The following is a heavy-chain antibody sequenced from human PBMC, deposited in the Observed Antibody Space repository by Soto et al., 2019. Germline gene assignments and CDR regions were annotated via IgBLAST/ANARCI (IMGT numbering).Heavy chain of an antibody. J-gene: IGHJ5*02. CDR3: ARGARFSGWVAP. V-gene: IGHV4-4*07. D-gene: IGHD3-3*01. Sequence: SETLSLTCTVTGGAISGYYWTWMRQSAGGGLEWIGRIYSSGSTNYNPSLKSRVTISLDTSMNHFSLRLSTVTAADTAGYYCARGARFSGWVAPWGKASLVTVS. CDR2: IYSSGST. CDR1: GGAISGYY.